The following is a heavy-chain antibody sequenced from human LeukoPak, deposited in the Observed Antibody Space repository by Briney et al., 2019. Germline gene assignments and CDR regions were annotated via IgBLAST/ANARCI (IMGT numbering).Heavy chain of an antibody. V-gene: IGHV3-23*01. Sequence: GGSLRLSCAASGFTFSSYAMSWVRQAPGKGLEWVSAISNSGGSTYYADSVKGRFTISRDNSKNTLYLQMNSLRVEDTAVYYCARDHKGYSYGYRGGYYYYYYMDVWGKGTTVTVSS. CDR1: GFTFSSYA. CDR2: ISNSGGST. J-gene: IGHJ6*03. CDR3: ARDHKGYSYGYRGGYYYYYYMDV. D-gene: IGHD5-18*01.